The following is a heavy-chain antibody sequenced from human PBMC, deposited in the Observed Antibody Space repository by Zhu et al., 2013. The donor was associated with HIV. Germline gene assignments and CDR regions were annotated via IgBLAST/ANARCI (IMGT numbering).Heavy chain of an antibody. Sequence: QVRLVQSGAEVKKPGASVKVSCKASGYTFASYYIHWVRQAPGQGLEWMGIINPSGGTTTYAQTFQGRVTITADESTSTAYMELSSLRSEDTAVYYCARSGYSYDTRLYYYYMDVWGKGTTVTVSS. CDR2: INPSGGTT. CDR1: GYTFASYY. J-gene: IGHJ6*03. CDR3: ARSGYSYDTRLYYYYMDV. V-gene: IGHV1-46*01. D-gene: IGHD5-18*01.